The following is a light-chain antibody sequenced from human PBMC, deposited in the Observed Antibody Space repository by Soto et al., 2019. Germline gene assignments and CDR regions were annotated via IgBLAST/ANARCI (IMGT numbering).Light chain of an antibody. CDR3: QQYGGSPRVT. J-gene: IGKJ4*01. V-gene: IGKV3-20*01. Sequence: EIVLTQSPGTLSLSPGERATLSCRASQSASSNYLAWYQQKPGQAPRLLIYGASSRATGIPDRFIGSGSGTAFTLTISRLEPEDFAVYYCQQYGGSPRVTFGGGTKVEIK. CDR2: GAS. CDR1: QSASSNY.